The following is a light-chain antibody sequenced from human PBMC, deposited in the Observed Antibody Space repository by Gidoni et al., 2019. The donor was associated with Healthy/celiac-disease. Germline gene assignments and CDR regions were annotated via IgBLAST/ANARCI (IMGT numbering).Light chain of an antibody. V-gene: IGKV3-15*01. CDR3: QSWWT. CDR2: GAS. Sequence: QKPGQAPRPLIYGASTRATGISARFSGSVSGTEFTLTISSLQSEDFAVYYCQSWWTFGQGTKVEIK. J-gene: IGKJ1*01.